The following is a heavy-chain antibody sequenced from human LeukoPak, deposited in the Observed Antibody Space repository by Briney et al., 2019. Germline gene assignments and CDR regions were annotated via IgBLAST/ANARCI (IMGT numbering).Heavy chain of an antibody. J-gene: IGHJ4*02. CDR2: IYYSGST. CDR1: GGSISSSSYY. Sequence: SETLSLICTVSGGSISSSSYYWGWIRQPPGKGLEWIGSIYYSGSTYYNPSLKSRVTISVDTSKNQFSLKLSSVTAADTAVYYCASSGIAAAVNYWGQGTLVTVSS. V-gene: IGHV4-39*01. D-gene: IGHD6-13*01. CDR3: ASSGIAAAVNY.